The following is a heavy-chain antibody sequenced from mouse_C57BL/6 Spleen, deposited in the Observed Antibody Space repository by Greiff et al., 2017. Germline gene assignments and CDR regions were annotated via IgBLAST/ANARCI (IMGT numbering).Heavy chain of an antibody. Sequence: VKLQQSGPELVKPGASVKISCKASGYAFSSSWMNWVKQRPGKGLEWIGRIYPGDGDTNYNGKFKGKATLTADKSSSTAYMQLSSLTSEDSAVYFCARSDYGEFDYWGQGTTRTVSS. J-gene: IGHJ2*01. CDR1: GYAFSSSW. D-gene: IGHD2-13*01. CDR2: IYPGDGDT. CDR3: ARSDYGEFDY. V-gene: IGHV1-82*01.